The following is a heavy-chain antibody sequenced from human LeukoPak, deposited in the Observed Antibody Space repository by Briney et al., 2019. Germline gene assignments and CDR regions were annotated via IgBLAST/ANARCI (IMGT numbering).Heavy chain of an antibody. V-gene: IGHV1-18*01. CDR1: GYTFTSYG. CDR2: ISAYNGNT. CDR3: ARGSFRLRLGELSFDFDY. D-gene: IGHD3-16*02. J-gene: IGHJ4*02. Sequence: ASVKVSCKASGYTFTSYGISWVRRAPGQGLEWMGWISAYNGNTNYAQKLQGRVTMTTDTSTSTAYMELRSLRSDDTAVYYCARGSFRLRLGELSFDFDYWGQGTLVTVSS.